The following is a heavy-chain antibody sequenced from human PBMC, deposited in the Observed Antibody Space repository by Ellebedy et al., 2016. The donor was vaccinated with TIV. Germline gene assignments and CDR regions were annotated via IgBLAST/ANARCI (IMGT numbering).Heavy chain of an antibody. Sequence: PGGSLRLSCAASGFTFSGYDMHWVRQGTGKGLEWVSVIGSAGDTYYAASVKGRFTISRENAQNSLYLQMNSLRDGDTAVYYCARRYCSSTSCHDAFDIWGQGTMVTVSS. D-gene: IGHD2-2*01. J-gene: IGHJ3*02. CDR2: IGSAGDT. V-gene: IGHV3-13*01. CDR3: ARRYCSSTSCHDAFDI. CDR1: GFTFSGYD.